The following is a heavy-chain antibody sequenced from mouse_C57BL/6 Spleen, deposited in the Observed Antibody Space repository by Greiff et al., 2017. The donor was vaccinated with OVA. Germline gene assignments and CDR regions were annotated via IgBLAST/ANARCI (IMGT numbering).Heavy chain of an antibody. CDR3: VRVRDDGSSYGGWFAY. CDR2: LRSKSSNYAT. CDR1: GFTFNTYA. J-gene: IGHJ3*01. Sequence: EVQLVESGGGLVQPKGSLKLSCAASGFTFNTYAMPWVRQAPGKGLEWVARLRSKSSNYATYYADSVKDRFTISRDDSQSMIYLQMNNLKTEDTAMDYCVRVRDDGSSYGGWFAYWGQGTLVTVSA. V-gene: IGHV10-3*01. D-gene: IGHD1-1*01.